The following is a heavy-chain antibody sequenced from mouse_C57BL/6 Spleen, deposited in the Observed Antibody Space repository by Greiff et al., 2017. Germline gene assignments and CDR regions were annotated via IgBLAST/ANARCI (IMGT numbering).Heavy chain of an antibody. CDR1: GFTFSSYT. V-gene: IGHV5-9*01. CDR3: ARPMVTGAMDY. J-gene: IGHJ4*01. Sequence: EVQLVESGGGLVKPGGSLKLSCAASGFTFSSYTMSWVRQTPEKRLEWVATISGGGGNTYYPDSVKGRFTISRDNAKNTLYLQMSSLRSEDTALYYCARPMVTGAMDYWGQGTSVTVSS. CDR2: ISGGGGNT. D-gene: IGHD2-2*01.